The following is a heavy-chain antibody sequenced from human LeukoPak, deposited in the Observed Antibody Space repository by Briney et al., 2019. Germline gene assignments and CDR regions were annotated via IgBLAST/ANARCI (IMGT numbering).Heavy chain of an antibody. CDR3: ATPQMATRGPRYFDC. J-gene: IGHJ4*02. Sequence: GASLKISCKGSGYGFTTYWIGWVRQMPGKGLEWMGIIYPGDSDTRYSPSFQGQVTISADKSISTAYLQWSSLKASDTAMYYCATPQMATRGPRYFDCWGQGTLVTVSS. CDR1: GYGFTTYW. V-gene: IGHV5-51*01. D-gene: IGHD5-24*01. CDR2: IYPGDSDT.